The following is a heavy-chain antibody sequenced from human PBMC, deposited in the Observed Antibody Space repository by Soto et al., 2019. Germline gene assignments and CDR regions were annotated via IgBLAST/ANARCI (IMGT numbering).Heavy chain of an antibody. V-gene: IGHV4-59*08. Sequence: SETLSLTCTVSGGSISSYYWSWIRQPPGKGLEWIGYIYYSGSTNYNPSLKSRVTISVDTSKNQFSLKLSSVTAADTAVYYCARRRSTIEKGYYYYYMDVWGKGTTVTVSS. D-gene: IGHD5-12*01. CDR2: IYYSGST. CDR1: GGSISSYY. CDR3: ARRRSTIEKGYYYYYMDV. J-gene: IGHJ6*03.